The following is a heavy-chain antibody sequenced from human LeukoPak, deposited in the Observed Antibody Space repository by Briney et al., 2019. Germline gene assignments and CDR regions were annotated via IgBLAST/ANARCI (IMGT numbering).Heavy chain of an antibody. D-gene: IGHD3-10*01. J-gene: IGHJ4*02. CDR1: GGSISSYY. V-gene: IGHV4-59*08. CDR3: ARHYGP. Sequence: SETLSLTCTVSGGSISSYYWSWIRQPPGKGLEWIGSIYYSGSTYYNPSLKSRVTISVDTSKNQFSLKLNSVTATDTAVYYCARHYGPWGQGTLVTVSS. CDR2: IYYSGST.